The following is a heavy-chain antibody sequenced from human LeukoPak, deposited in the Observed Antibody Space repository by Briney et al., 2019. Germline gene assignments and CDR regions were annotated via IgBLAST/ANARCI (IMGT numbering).Heavy chain of an antibody. CDR1: GFTFSSYS. J-gene: IGHJ6*04. CDR3: ARGHCSSTSCHTTYYYGMDV. D-gene: IGHD2-2*01. Sequence: GGSLRLSCAASGFTFSSYSMNWVRQAPGKGLEWVSSISSSSSYIYYADSVKGRFTISRDNAKNSLYLQMNSLRAEDTAVYYCARGHCSSTSCHTTYYYGMDVWGKGTTVTVSS. CDR2: ISSSSSYI. V-gene: IGHV3-21*01.